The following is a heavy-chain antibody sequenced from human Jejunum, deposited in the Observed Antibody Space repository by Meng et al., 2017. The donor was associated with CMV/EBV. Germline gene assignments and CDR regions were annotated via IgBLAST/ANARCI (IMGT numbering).Heavy chain of an antibody. CDR2: SYPEDSEA. V-gene: IGHV5-51*01. CDR1: GNMVTSNR. D-gene: IGHD3-3*01. CDR3: ARISQITNLDYFGD. Sequence: GNMVTSNRVGGVRQMAGKGLEWMGISYPEDSEARYSPSFQGQVTISADKSSSTAYLQWSSRKASDTAMYYCARISQITNLDYFGDWGQGTMVTVSS. J-gene: IGHJ4*02.